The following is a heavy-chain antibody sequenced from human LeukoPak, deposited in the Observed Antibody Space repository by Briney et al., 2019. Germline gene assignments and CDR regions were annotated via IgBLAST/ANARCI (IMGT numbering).Heavy chain of an antibody. V-gene: IGHV3-23*01. D-gene: IGHD2-2*01. CDR1: GLNFSNYA. CDR2: VTGGSSNT. CDR3: AKDRSSSTSCSNY. J-gene: IGHJ4*02. Sequence: QSGGSLRLSCAASGLNFSNYAMTWVRQAPGKGLEWVSGVTGGSSNTYYADSVKGRFTISRDNSKNMLYLEMNSLRVEDTAIYYCAKDRSSSTSCSNYWGRGTLVTVSS.